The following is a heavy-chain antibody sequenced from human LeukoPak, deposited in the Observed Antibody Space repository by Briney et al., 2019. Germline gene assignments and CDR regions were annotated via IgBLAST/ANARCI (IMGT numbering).Heavy chain of an antibody. CDR1: GFTFSRYW. J-gene: IGHJ3*02. CDR2: INTDGSST. Sequence: SGGSLRLSCAASGFTFSRYWMHWVRQAPGKGLVWVSRINTDGSSTNYADSVKGRFTISRDNAKNTLFLQMSSPRAEDTAVYYCARGRSITLLRGVAMSDGFDIWGQGAMVAVSS. D-gene: IGHD3-10*01. CDR3: ARGRSITLLRGVAMSDGFDI. V-gene: IGHV3-74*01.